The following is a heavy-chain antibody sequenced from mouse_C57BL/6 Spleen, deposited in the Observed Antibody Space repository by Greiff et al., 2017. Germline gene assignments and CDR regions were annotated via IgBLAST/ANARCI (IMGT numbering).Heavy chain of an antibody. CDR2: NSGGGGNT. Sequence: DVLLVESGGGLVKPGGSLTLSCAASGFTFSSYTMSWVRQTPEKRLVWVATNSGGGGNTNYPDSVKGRITISRDNAKNTLYLQMNSLRYEGTALYYCARLGMDYWGQGTTVTVSS. CDR1: GFTFSSYT. J-gene: IGHJ4*01. V-gene: IGHV5-9*01. CDR3: ARLGMDY.